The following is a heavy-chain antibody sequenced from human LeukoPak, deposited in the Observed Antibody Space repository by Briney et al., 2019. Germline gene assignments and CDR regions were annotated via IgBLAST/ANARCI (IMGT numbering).Heavy chain of an antibody. D-gene: IGHD6-13*01. J-gene: IGHJ4*02. Sequence: GGSLRLSCAASGFTFSSYSMNWVRQAPGKGLEWVSSISSSSSYIYYADSVKGRFTISRDNAKNSLYLQMNSLRAEDTAVYYCARGVAAAGTGGTWGQGTLVTVSS. CDR1: GFTFSSYS. V-gene: IGHV3-21*01. CDR3: ARGVAAAGTGGT. CDR2: ISSSSSYI.